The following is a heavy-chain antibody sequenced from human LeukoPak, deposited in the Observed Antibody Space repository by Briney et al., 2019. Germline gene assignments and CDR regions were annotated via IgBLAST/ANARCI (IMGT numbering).Heavy chain of an antibody. CDR3: ARDGDFDWLLSDVFDI. Sequence: PSETLSLTWTVSGYSISSFYWSWIRQPAGEGLEWIGRTYTSGSTNYNPSLKSPVTMSLDTSKNQFSLTLSSLTAADTAVYYCARDGDFDWLLSDVFDIWGQGTMVTVSS. V-gene: IGHV4-4*07. CDR2: TYTSGST. CDR1: GYSISSFY. D-gene: IGHD3-9*01. J-gene: IGHJ3*02.